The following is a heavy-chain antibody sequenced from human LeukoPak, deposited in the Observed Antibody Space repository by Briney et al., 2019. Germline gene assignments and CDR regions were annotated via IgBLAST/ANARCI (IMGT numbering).Heavy chain of an antibody. D-gene: IGHD2/OR15-2a*01. J-gene: IGHJ4*02. CDR2: ISYDGSNK. Sequence: PGGSLRLSCAASGFTFSSYGMHWVRQAPGKGLEWVAVISYDGSNKYYADSVKGRFTISRDNSKNTLYLQMNSLRAEDTAVYYCARDNNTSSYYFDYWGQGTLVTVSS. CDR1: GFTFSSYG. V-gene: IGHV3-30*03. CDR3: ARDNNTSSYYFDY.